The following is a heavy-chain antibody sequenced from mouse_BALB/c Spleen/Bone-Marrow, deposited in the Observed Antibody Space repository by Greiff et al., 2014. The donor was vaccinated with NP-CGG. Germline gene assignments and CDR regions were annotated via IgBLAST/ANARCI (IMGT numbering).Heavy chain of an antibody. V-gene: IGHV1-54*01. Sequence: QVQLKESGAELVRPGTSVKVSCKASGYAFTNYLIEWVKQRPGQGLEWIGVINPGSGGTNYNEKFKGKATLTADKSSSTAYMQLGSLTSDDSAVYFCAREIITSFAYWGQGTLVTVSA. CDR2: INPGSGGT. CDR1: GYAFTNYL. CDR3: AREIITSFAY. D-gene: IGHD1-1*01. J-gene: IGHJ3*01.